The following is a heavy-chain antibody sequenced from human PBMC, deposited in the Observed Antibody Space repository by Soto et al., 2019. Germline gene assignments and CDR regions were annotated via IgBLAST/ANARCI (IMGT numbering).Heavy chain of an antibody. D-gene: IGHD4-4*01. V-gene: IGHV4-34*01. CDR2: INQSGST. Sequence: QVQLQQWGAGLLKPSETLSLTCAVYGGSFSGYYWSWIRQPPGKGLEWIGEINQSGSTNYNPSLKGRVTISVDTSKNQFSLKLSSVTAADTAVYYCASGGHTVTPKDWGQGTLVTVSS. CDR1: GGSFSGYY. J-gene: IGHJ4*02. CDR3: ASGGHTVTPKD.